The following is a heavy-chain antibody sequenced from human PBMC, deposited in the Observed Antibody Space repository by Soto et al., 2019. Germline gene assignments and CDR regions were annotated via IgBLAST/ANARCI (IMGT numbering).Heavy chain of an antibody. CDR2: INAGNGNT. CDR3: ARSGGRTNWFDP. D-gene: IGHD2-15*01. V-gene: IGHV1-3*01. CDR1: GYTFTSYA. J-gene: IGHJ5*02. Sequence: GASVKVSCKASGYTFTSYAMHWVRQAPGQRLEWMGWINAGNGNTKYSQKFQGRVTITRDTSASTAYMELSSLRSEDTAVYYCARSGGRTNWFDPWGQGTLVTVSS.